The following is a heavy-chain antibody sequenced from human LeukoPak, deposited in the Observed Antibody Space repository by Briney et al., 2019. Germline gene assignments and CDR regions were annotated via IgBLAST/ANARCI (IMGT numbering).Heavy chain of an antibody. Sequence: GGSLRLSCAASGNYWMHWVRQAPGKGLVWVSHINSDGSWTSYADSVKGRFTISKGNAKNTVYLQINSLRAEDTALYYCAKDVTYDFWSGIDYWGQGTLVTVSS. D-gene: IGHD3-3*01. CDR2: INSDGSWT. J-gene: IGHJ4*02. CDR3: AKDVTYDFWSGIDY. CDR1: GNYW. V-gene: IGHV3-74*01.